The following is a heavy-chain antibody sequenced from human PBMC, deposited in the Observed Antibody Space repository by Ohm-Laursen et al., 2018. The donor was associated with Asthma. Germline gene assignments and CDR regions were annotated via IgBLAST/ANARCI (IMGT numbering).Heavy chain of an antibody. CDR2: INGDGSTT. J-gene: IGHJ4*02. CDR3: ARAIRGQLGPGPFDY. Sequence: SLRLSCAASGFTVSNYWVHWVRQAPGKGLVWVSRINGDGSTTTYADSVRGRFTISRDNSKNTLYLQMNSLRAEDTAVYYCARAIRGQLGPGPFDYWGQGTLVTVSS. D-gene: IGHD6-6*01. CDR1: GFTVSNYW. V-gene: IGHV3-74*01.